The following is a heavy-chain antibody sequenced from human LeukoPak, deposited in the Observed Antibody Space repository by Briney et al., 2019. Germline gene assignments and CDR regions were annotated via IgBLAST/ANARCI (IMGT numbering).Heavy chain of an antibody. Sequence: PGGSLRLSCAASGFTVSSNYMSWVRQAPGKGLEWVSAIYSGGDTYYADSVKGRFTISRVNSKNTLYLQMNSLRAEDTAVYYCAKENYGDSTGGRFQHWGQGTLVTVSS. CDR1: GFTVSSNY. D-gene: IGHD4-17*01. CDR2: IYSGGDT. V-gene: IGHV3-53*01. J-gene: IGHJ1*01. CDR3: AKENYGDSTGGRFQH.